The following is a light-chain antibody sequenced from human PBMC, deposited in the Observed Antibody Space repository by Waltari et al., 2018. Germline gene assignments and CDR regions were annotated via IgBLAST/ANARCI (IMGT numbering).Light chain of an antibody. J-gene: IGLJ3*02. V-gene: IGLV1-40*01. Sequence: QSVLTQPPSESGGPGQSITISCTGSGYNIGAGYAVHWYQHLPGTSSKLLIYGHTNPPSGVPVRFSCSKSGTSASLAITGLQAEDEADYYCQSYDSSLSAWVFGGGTKLTVV. CDR3: QSYDSSLSAWV. CDR2: GHT. CDR1: GYNIGAGYA.